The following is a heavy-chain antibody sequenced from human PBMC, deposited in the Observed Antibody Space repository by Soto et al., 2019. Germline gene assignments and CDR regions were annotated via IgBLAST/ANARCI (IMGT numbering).Heavy chain of an antibody. V-gene: IGHV3-33*01. CDR3: ASDQTTTVCSGETCYYGIHL. CDR1: GFTFTSYA. CDR2: IWYDGITK. J-gene: IGHJ5*02. D-gene: IGHD2-15*01. Sequence: QMQLVESGGGVVQPGTSLRLSCVGSGFTFTSYAIHWVRQTPGKGLEWLAVIWYDGITKFHTASVKGRFAISRDNSNNTLYLQTNSLRAEDTALYHCASDQTTTVCSGETCYYGIHLWGQGTMVTVSS.